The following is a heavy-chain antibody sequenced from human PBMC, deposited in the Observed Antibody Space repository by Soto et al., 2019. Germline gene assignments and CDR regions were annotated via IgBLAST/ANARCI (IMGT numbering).Heavy chain of an antibody. CDR3: AKDIRFASASVTTLDY. CDR2: ISWNSGTI. J-gene: IGHJ4*02. CDR1: GFTFDDYA. Sequence: PGGSLRLSCAASGFTFDDYAMHWVRQAPGKGLEWVSGISWNSGTIGYVDSVKGRFTISRDNAKNFLYLQMNSLRAEDTALYYCAKDIRFASASVTTLDYWGQGTLVTVYS. V-gene: IGHV3-9*01. D-gene: IGHD4-17*01.